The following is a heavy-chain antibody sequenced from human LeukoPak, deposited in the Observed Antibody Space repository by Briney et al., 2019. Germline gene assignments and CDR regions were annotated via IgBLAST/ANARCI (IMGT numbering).Heavy chain of an antibody. CDR2: IRYDGNDK. D-gene: IGHD5-24*01. CDR1: GFTSTDYG. J-gene: IGHJ4*02. Sequence: GGSLRLSCAASGFTSTDYGMHWVRQAPGKGLEWVAFIRYDGNDKYYADSVKGRFTISRDNSKNTLSLQMDGMRAEDTAVYYCAKDYSAYNYLADFDYWGQGTLVTVSS. V-gene: IGHV3-30*02. CDR3: AKDYSAYNYLADFDY.